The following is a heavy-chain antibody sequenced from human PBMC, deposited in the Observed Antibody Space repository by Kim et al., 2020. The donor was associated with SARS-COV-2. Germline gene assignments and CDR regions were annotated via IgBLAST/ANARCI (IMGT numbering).Heavy chain of an antibody. CDR3: ARDGLAASLYYYYYMDV. V-gene: IGHV3-11*06. Sequence: VKGRFTISRDNAKNSLYLQMNSLRAEDTAVYYCARDGLAASLYYYYYMDVWGKGTTVTVSS. D-gene: IGHD6-6*01. J-gene: IGHJ6*03.